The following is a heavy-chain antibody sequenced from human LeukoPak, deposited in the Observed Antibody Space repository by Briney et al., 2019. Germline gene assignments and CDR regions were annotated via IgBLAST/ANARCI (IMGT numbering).Heavy chain of an antibody. CDR2: IYYSGST. CDR3: AGFTGGLLWFGEPDNWFDP. J-gene: IGHJ5*02. CDR1: GGSISSYY. Sequence: SETLSLTCTVSGGSISSYYWSWIRQPPGKGLEWIGYIYYSGSTNYNPSLKSRVTISVDTSKNQFSLKLSSVTAADTAVYYCAGFTGGLLWFGEPDNWFDPWGQGTLVTVSS. D-gene: IGHD3-10*01. V-gene: IGHV4-59*01.